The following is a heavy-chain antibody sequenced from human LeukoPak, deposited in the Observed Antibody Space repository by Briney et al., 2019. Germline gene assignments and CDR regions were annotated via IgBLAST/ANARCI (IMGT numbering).Heavy chain of an antibody. CDR2: IIPIFGTA. D-gene: IGHD5-24*01. CDR1: GGTFSTYT. J-gene: IGHJ4*02. CDR3: ASSRKMATIKYFDY. V-gene: IGHV1-69*13. Sequence: ASVKVSCKASGGTFSTYTFSWVRRAPGQGLEWMGGIIPIFGTANYAQKFQGRVTITADESTSTAYMELSSLRSEDTAVYYCASSRKMATIKYFDYWGQGTLVTVSS.